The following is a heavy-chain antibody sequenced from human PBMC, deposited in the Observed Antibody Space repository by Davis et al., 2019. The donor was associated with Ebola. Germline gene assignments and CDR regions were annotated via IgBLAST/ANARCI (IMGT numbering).Heavy chain of an antibody. CDR2: ISSSSSYT. CDR1: GFTFSDYY. D-gene: IGHD2-8*01. V-gene: IGHV3-11*06. Sequence: PGGSLRLSCAASGFTFSDYYMSWIRQAPGKGLEWVSYISSSSSYTNYADSVKGRFTISRDNAKNSLYLQMNSLRAEDTAVYYCARAVPARWCMLDWGQGTLVTVSS. CDR3: ARAVPARWCMLD. J-gene: IGHJ4*02.